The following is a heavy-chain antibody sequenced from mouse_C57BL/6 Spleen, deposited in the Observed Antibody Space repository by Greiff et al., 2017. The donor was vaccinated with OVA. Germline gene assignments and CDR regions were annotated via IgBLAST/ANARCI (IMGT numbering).Heavy chain of an antibody. CDR1: GYTFTSYW. J-gene: IGHJ4*01. CDR3: ARGWYYDGYYEYAMDY. Sequence: QVQLQQPGAELVRPGSSVKLSCKASGYTFTSYWMHWVKQRPIQGLEWIGNIDPSDSETHYNQKFKDKATLTVDKSSSTAYMQLSSLTSEDSAVYYCARGWYYDGYYEYAMDYGGQGTSVTVSS. V-gene: IGHV1-52*01. D-gene: IGHD2-3*01. CDR2: IDPSDSET.